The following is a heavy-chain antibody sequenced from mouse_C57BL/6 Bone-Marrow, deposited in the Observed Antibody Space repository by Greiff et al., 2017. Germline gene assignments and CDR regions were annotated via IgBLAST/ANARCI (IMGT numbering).Heavy chain of an antibody. CDR3: ARSRLYYEMDY. J-gene: IGHJ4*01. Sequence: QVKLQQDGAERGRQGTSVKMSCKAAGYTFTNYWRGGVKQRPGHGLEGMGDIYPGGGYTNYNEKFKGKATLTADKSSSTAYMQFSSLTSEDSAIYYCARSRLYYEMDYWGQGTSVTVSS. CDR1: GYTFTNYW. CDR2: IYPGGGYT. V-gene: IGHV1-63*01.